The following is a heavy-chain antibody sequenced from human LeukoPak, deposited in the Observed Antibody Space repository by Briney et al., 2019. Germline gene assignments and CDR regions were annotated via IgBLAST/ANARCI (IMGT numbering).Heavy chain of an antibody. CDR3: ARFRTWGDKAFDY. Sequence: PGGSLRLSCAASGFTVSNNYMNWVRQAPGKGLEWVSYIGTTSGAIYYADSVKGRFTISRDSAKNSLYLQMNSLRAEDTAVYYCARFRTWGDKAFDYWGQGTLVTVSS. CDR1: GFTVSNNY. D-gene: IGHD2-21*02. CDR2: IGTTSGAI. V-gene: IGHV3-48*01. J-gene: IGHJ4*02.